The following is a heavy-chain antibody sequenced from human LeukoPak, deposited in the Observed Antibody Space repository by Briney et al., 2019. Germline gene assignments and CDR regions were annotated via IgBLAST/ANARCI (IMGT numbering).Heavy chain of an antibody. J-gene: IGHJ4*02. Sequence: PGGSLRLSCAASGLTFSNFPMHWVRQAPGKGLEWVALIQDDGATTNYADSVRGRFTISRDNSKSTVYLQMNSLKPDDTAVYYCATQSITLVVVISPFDYWGQGTLVTVPS. CDR3: ATQSITLVVVISPFDY. CDR2: IQDDGATT. CDR1: GLTFSNFP. V-gene: IGHV3-30*02. D-gene: IGHD3-22*01.